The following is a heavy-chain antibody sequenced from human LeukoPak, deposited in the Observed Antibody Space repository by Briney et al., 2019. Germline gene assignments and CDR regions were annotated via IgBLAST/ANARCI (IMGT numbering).Heavy chain of an antibody. CDR2: IRSDGSSQ. Sequence: GGSLRLSCAASGFTFSSYGMHWVRQAPGKGLEWVAFIRSDGSSQYYTDSVKGRFTISRDNSKNTLYLQMNSLRAEDTAVYYCARGRFNYDSSGYSSFYHWGQGTLVTVSS. D-gene: IGHD3-22*01. V-gene: IGHV3-30*02. CDR3: ARGRFNYDSSGYSSFYH. CDR1: GFTFSSYG. J-gene: IGHJ4*02.